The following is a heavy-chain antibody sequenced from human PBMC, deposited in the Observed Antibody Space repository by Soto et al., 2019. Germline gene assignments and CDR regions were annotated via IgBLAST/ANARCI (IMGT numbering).Heavy chain of an antibody. CDR3: AKARVRIVGANSFDY. CDR2: ISDDGDKR. J-gene: IGHJ4*02. CDR1: GFTFSNYG. D-gene: IGHD1-26*01. V-gene: IGHV3-30*18. Sequence: GGSLRLSCVGSGFTFSNYGMHWVRQPPGKGLEWVALISDDGDKRYYADSVRGRLIISRDNSKDTLYLQMNSLGPDDTAVYFCAKARVRIVGANSFDYWGQGTPVTV.